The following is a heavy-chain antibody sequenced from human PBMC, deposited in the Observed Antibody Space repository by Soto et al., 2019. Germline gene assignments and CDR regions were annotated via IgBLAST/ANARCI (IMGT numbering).Heavy chain of an antibody. D-gene: IGHD5-18*01. CDR1: GFTFSSYG. V-gene: IGHV3-33*01. CDR2: IWYDGSDK. CDR3: TRSGYSNGYYFDY. J-gene: IGHJ4*02. Sequence: QVQLVESGGGVVQPGRSLRLSCTASGFTFSSYGMHWVRQAPGKGLAWVSVIWYDGSDKYYVDSVKGRFTISRDNSNNTLYLQMNSRRSEDTAVYYCTRSGYSNGYYFDYWGKGTLVTVSS.